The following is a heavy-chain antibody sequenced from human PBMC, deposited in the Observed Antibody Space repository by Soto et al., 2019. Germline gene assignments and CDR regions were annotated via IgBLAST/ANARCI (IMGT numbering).Heavy chain of an antibody. Sequence: EVQLVESGGGLVQPGGSLRLSCAASGFTFSNYAMDWVRQAPGKVLEYVSGISSNGVGTYYANSVKDRFTISRDNSKNTLYLQMGSVRAEDMAVYYCAGREQSDSYYMDVWGKGTSVTVSS. D-gene: IGHD6-19*01. CDR3: AGREQSDSYYMDV. V-gene: IGHV3-64*01. CDR1: GFTFSNYA. J-gene: IGHJ6*03. CDR2: ISSNGVGT.